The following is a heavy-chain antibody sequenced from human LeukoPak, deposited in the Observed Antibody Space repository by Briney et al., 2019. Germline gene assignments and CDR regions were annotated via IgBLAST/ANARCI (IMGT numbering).Heavy chain of an antibody. J-gene: IGHJ4*02. V-gene: IGHV3-9*01. CDR1: GFTFDDYA. D-gene: IGHD6-13*01. Sequence: GRSLRLSCAASGFTFDDYAMHWVRHAPGKGLEWVSDISWNSGTIGYADSVKGRFTISRDNAKNSLYLQMNSLRAEDTALYYCAKSSNKEYSSSWGYYFDYWGQGTLVTVSS. CDR3: AKSSNKEYSSSWGYYFDY. CDR2: ISWNSGTI.